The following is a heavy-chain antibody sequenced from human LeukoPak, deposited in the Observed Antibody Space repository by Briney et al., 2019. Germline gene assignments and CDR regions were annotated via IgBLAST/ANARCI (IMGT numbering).Heavy chain of an antibody. J-gene: IGHJ5*02. CDR3: ARGLGSSSWRNWFDP. V-gene: IGHV4-39*07. CDR2: IYYSGST. Sequence: SETLSLTCTVSGGSISSSNYYWGWIRQPPGKGLEWIGSIYYSGSTNYNPSLKSRVTISVDTSKNQFSLNLSSVTAADTAVYYCARGLGSSSWRNWFDPWGQGTQVTVSS. CDR1: GGSISSSNYY. D-gene: IGHD6-13*01.